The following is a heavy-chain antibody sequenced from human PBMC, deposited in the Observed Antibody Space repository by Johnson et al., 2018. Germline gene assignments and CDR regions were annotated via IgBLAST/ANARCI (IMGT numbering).Heavy chain of an antibody. CDR3: AKFGITMIVVVYEAFDI. J-gene: IGHJ3*02. CDR2: ISGSGGST. Sequence: VQLVQSGGGLVQPGGSXRLSCAASGFTFRSYAMSWVRQAPGKGLEWVSAISGSGGSTSYADSVKGRFTISRDNSKKTLYMQMNSLRAEDTAVYYCAKFGITMIVVVYEAFDIWGQGTMVTVSS. CDR1: GFTFRSYA. D-gene: IGHD3-22*01. V-gene: IGHV3-23*04.